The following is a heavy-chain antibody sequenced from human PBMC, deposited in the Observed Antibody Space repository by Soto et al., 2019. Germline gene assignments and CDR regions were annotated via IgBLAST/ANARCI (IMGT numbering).Heavy chain of an antibody. V-gene: IGHV1-69*13. D-gene: IGHD6-13*01. CDR1: GGTFSSYA. J-gene: IGHJ6*02. Sequence: EASVKVSCKASGGTFSSYAISWVRQAPGQGLEWMGGIIPIFGTANYAQKFQGRVTITADESTSTAYMELSSLRSEDTAVYYCARDNSSWYLNSHYYYGMDVWGQGTTVTVSS. CDR2: IIPIFGTA. CDR3: ARDNSSWYLNSHYYYGMDV.